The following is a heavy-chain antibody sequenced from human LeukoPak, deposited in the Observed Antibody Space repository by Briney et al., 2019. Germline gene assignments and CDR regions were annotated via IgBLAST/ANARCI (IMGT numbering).Heavy chain of an antibody. J-gene: IGHJ4*02. D-gene: IGHD2-2*01. V-gene: IGHV3-21*01. CDR3: AKVSLGVVVPAATGHKVDY. Sequence: GGSLRLSCAASGFTFSSYSMNWVRQAPGKGLEWVSSISSSSSYIYYADSVKGRFTISRDNSKNTLYLQMNSLRAEDTAVYYCAKVSLGVVVPAATGHKVDYWGQGTLVTVSS. CDR1: GFTFSSYS. CDR2: ISSSSSYI.